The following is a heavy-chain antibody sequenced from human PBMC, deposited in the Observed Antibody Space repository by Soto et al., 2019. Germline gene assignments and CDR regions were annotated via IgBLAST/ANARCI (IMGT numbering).Heavy chain of an antibody. V-gene: IGHV3-74*01. CDR2: INSDGSST. Sequence: LRLSCAASGFTFSSYWMHWVRQAPGKGLVWVSRINSDGSSTSYADSVKGRFTISRDNAKNTLYLQMNSLRAEDTAVYYCASSPYRGALFDYWGQGTLVTVSS. CDR1: GFTFSSYW. CDR3: ASSPYRGALFDY. J-gene: IGHJ4*02. D-gene: IGHD3-10*01.